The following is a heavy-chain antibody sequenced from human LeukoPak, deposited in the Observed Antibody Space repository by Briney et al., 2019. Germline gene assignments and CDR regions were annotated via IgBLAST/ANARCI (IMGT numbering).Heavy chain of an antibody. CDR3: ASDRGGSYSAIDY. CDR1: GFTFSSYS. Sequence: GGSLRLSCAASGFTFSSYSMNWVRQAPGKGLEWVSFISSSSSTIYYADSVKGRFTISRDNAKNSLYLQMNSLRAEDTAVYYCASDRGGSYSAIDYWGQGTLVTVSS. D-gene: IGHD1-26*01. J-gene: IGHJ4*02. CDR2: ISSSSSTI. V-gene: IGHV3-48*04.